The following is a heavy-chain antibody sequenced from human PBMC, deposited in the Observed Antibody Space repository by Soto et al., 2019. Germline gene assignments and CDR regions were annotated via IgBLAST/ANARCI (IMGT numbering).Heavy chain of an antibody. CDR2: ISSSGSTI. CDR3: AREILTGDYDFDN. Sequence: GGSLSLSCAASGFTFSDYYMSWIRQAPGKGLEWVSYISSSGSTIYYADSVKGRFTISRDNAKNSLYLQMNSLRAEDTAVYYCAREILTGDYDFDNWGKENLVPVAS. J-gene: IGHJ4*02. CDR1: GFTFSDYY. D-gene: IGHD3-9*01. V-gene: IGHV3-11*04.